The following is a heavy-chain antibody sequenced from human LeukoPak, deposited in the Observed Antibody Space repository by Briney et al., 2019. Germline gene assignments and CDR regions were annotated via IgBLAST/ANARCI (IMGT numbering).Heavy chain of an antibody. D-gene: IGHD1-7*01. Sequence: SETLSLTCTVSGGSISIYYWSWVQQPSGKGLEWMGYVYNSGNTDYNPSLKGRVTISADTSENQFSLKLTSVTAADTAVYYCVRDRELNYWGQGTLVTVSS. CDR2: VYNSGNT. J-gene: IGHJ4*02. CDR1: GGSISIYY. V-gene: IGHV4-59*12. CDR3: VRDRELNY.